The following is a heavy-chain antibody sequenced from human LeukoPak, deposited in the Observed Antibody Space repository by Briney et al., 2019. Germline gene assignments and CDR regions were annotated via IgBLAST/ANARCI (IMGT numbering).Heavy chain of an antibody. CDR1: GFTVSSNY. V-gene: IGHV3-7*01. Sequence: GGSLRLSCAASGFTVSSNYMSWVRQAPGKGLEWLANILPDGSQKYYVDSVKGRFTISRDNPKNSLYLQINNLRAEDTAVYYCGRLAHNAWYAIDFWGQGTLVTVSS. CDR2: ILPDGSQK. CDR3: GRLAHNAWYAIDF. D-gene: IGHD2-2*01. J-gene: IGHJ4*02.